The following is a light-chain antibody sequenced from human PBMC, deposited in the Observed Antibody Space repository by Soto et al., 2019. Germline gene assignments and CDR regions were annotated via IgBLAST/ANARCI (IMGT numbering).Light chain of an antibody. J-gene: IGKJ1*01. CDR2: GAS. V-gene: IGKV3-20*01. CDR3: QQYDSSPWT. CDR1: QTVRSSY. Sequence: EIVLTQSPGTLSLSPGERATLSCRATQTVRSSYLAWYQQKPGQAPRLLIYGASSRATGIPDRFSGSGSGTDFTLTISRLEPEDFAVYYCQQYDSSPWTFGHGTKVDIK.